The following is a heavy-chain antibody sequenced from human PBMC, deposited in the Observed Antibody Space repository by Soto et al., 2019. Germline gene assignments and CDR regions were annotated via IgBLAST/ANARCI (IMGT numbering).Heavy chain of an antibody. V-gene: IGHV1-3*04. CDR2: VNIGNGNT. Sequence: ASVKVSCKASGYTFFTYTIHWVRQAPGQRLEWMGCVNIGNGNTRSSQKFQGRFTITRDTFATTAYMDLTSLTSEDTAVYYCARDGSGYYGSGSYSVHWFDSWG. CDR1: GYTFFTYT. CDR3: ARDGSGYYGSGSYSVHWFDS. D-gene: IGHD3-10*01. J-gene: IGHJ5*01.